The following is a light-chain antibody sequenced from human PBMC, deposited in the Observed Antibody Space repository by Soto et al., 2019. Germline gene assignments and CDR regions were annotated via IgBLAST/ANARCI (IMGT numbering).Light chain of an antibody. J-gene: IGKJ3*01. CDR1: QSVSSN. CDR3: QQYNNWLQG. V-gene: IGKV3-15*01. CDR2: GAS. Sequence: EIVMTQSPATLSVSPGERATLSCMASQSVSSNLAWYQQKPGQTPRLLIYGASTRATGIPARFSGSGSGTEFTLTISSLQSEDFAVYYCQQYNNWLQGFGPGTKVDI.